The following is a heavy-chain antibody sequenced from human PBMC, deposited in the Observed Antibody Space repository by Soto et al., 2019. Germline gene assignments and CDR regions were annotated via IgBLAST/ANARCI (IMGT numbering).Heavy chain of an antibody. CDR3: ARYFRGGSCFSNYAFDI. CDR2: IYSAGST. D-gene: IGHD2-15*01. J-gene: IGHJ3*02. V-gene: IGHV3-53*01. Sequence: EVQLVESGGGLIQPGGSLRLSCAASEFTVSSNYMSWVRQAPGKGLEWVSIIYSAGSTYYADSVKGRFTISRDNSKNTLFLQMNSRRNDDTSVYYCARYFRGGSCFSNYAFDIWGQGTMVTVSS. CDR1: EFTVSSNY.